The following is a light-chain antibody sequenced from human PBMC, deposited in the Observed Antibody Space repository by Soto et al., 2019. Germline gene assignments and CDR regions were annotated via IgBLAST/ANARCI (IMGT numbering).Light chain of an antibody. J-gene: IGLJ1*01. CDR2: GST. V-gene: IGLV1-40*01. CDR3: QSYYSGLSGLYV. CDR1: STNIGAGYD. Sequence: QSVLTQPPSVSGAPGQRVTISCTGSSTNIGAGYDVSWYQQLPRTAPKLLIYGSTNRPSGVPDRFSGSRSGNTASLAITGVQPADEAAYYCQSYYSGLSGLYVFGTGTKLTVL.